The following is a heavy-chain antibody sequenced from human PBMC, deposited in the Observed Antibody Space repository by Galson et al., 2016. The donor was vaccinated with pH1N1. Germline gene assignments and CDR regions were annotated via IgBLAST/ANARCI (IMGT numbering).Heavy chain of an antibody. CDR2: IKPGDSDT. V-gene: IGHV5-51*01. CDR1: GYRFTSYW. Sequence: QSGAEVKKPGESLKISCKGSGYRFTSYWIGWVRQMPGKGLEWMGMIKPGDSDTRYSPFFQGQVIISADKSISTAYLQWSSLKASDPAMYYCARFHSSGNYNGAFDIWGQGTMVTVSS. CDR3: ARFHSSGNYNGAFDI. D-gene: IGHD3-10*01. J-gene: IGHJ3*02.